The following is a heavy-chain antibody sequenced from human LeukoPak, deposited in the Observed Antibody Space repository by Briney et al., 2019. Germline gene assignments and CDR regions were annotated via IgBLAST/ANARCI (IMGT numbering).Heavy chain of an antibody. Sequence: SETLSLTCTVSSGSISSYYWSWIRQPPGKGLEWIGYIYYSGSTNYNPSLKSRVTISVDTSKNQFSLKLSSVTAADTAVYYCARGEGATVTTIDYWGQGTLVTVSS. CDR2: IYYSGST. CDR1: SGSISSYY. CDR3: ARGEGATVTTIDY. V-gene: IGHV4-59*01. J-gene: IGHJ4*02. D-gene: IGHD4-17*01.